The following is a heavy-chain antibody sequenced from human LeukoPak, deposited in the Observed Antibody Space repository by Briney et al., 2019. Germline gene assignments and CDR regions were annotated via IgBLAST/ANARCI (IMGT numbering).Heavy chain of an antibody. V-gene: IGHV3-7*01. D-gene: IGHD2-2*01. CDR1: GLTFTDFW. CDR2: IKPDGNEK. CDR3: SGRDSSRSPRAY. Sequence: GGSLRLSCAASGLTFTDFWMNWVRLAPGRGLEWLANIKPDGNEKYYVDSVKGRFAISRDNAKNEVYLEMNSLRAEDTGVYYCSGRDSSRSPRAYWGQGTLLSVSS. J-gene: IGHJ4*02.